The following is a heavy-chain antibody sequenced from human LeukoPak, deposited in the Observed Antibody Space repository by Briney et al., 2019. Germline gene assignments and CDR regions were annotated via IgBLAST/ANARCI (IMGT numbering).Heavy chain of an antibody. V-gene: IGHV4-34*01. CDR3: ARRDGYNRSFDY. J-gene: IGHJ4*02. D-gene: IGHD5-24*01. CDR1: GGSFSGYY. CDR2: INHSGST. Sequence: PSETLSLTCAVYGGSFSGYYWSWIRHPPGKGLEWIGEINHSGSTNYNSSLKSRVTISVDTSKNQFSLKLSSVTAADTAVYYCARRDGYNRSFDYWGQGTLVTVSS.